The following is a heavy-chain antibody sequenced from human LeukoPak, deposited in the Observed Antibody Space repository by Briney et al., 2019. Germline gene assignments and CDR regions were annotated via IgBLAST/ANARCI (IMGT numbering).Heavy chain of an antibody. D-gene: IGHD5-18*01. J-gene: IGHJ4*02. V-gene: IGHV1-69*05. CDR1: GGTFSSYA. Sequence: SVKVSCKASGGTFSSYAISWVRQAPGQGLEWMGGIIPIFGTANYAQTFQGRVTITTDESTSTAYMELSSLRSEDTAVYYCASQRGYSYGYVDYWGQGTLVTVSS. CDR2: IIPIFGTA. CDR3: ASQRGYSYGYVDY.